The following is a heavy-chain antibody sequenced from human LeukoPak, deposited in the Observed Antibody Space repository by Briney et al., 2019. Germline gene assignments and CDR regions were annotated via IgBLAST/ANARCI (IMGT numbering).Heavy chain of an antibody. CDR3: ARGASPVGGATAYDY. CDR1: GFTFSSYE. Sequence: GGSLRLSCAASGFTFSSYEMNWVRQAPGKGLEWVSYISSSGSTIYYADSVKGRFTISRDNAKNSLYLQMNSLRAEDTAVYYCARGASPVGGATAYDYWGQGTLVTVSS. J-gene: IGHJ4*02. V-gene: IGHV3-48*03. CDR2: ISSSGSTI. D-gene: IGHD1-26*01.